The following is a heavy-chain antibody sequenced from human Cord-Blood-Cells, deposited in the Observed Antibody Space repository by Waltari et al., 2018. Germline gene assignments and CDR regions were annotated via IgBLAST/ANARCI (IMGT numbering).Heavy chain of an antibody. J-gene: IGHJ6*04. CDR1: VVSFSGYY. Sequence: QVQLQQWGAGLLKPSETLSLTCAVYVVSFSGYYWSWIRQPPGKGLEWFGEINHSGSTNYNPSLKSRVTISVDTSKNQFSLKLSSVTAADTAVYYCARGLFASSSWYLVDVWGKGTTVTVSS. D-gene: IGHD6-13*01. CDR2: INHSGST. CDR3: ARGLFASSSWYLVDV. V-gene: IGHV4-34*01.